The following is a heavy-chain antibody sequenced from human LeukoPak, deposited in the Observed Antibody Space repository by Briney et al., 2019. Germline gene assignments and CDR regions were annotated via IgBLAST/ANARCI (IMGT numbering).Heavy chain of an antibody. V-gene: IGHV4-38-2*02. CDR3: ARVERGYSYGTSDY. J-gene: IGHJ4*02. CDR1: GYSISSGYY. D-gene: IGHD5-18*01. CDR2: IYHSGST. Sequence: PSETLSLTCTVSGYSISSGYYWGWIRQPPGKGLEWIGSIYHSGSTYYNPSLKSRVTISVDTSKNQFSLKLSSVTAADTAVYYCARVERGYSYGTSDYWGQGTLVTVSS.